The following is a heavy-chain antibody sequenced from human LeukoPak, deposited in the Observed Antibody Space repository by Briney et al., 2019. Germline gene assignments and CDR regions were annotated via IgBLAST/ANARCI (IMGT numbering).Heavy chain of an antibody. Sequence: SETLSLTCTVSGGSISSGGYYWSWIRQHPGKGLEWIGYIYYSGSTYYNPSLKSRVTISVDTSKNQFSLKLSSVTAADTAVYYCARAHTAMVTYDAFDIWGQGTMVTVSS. CDR3: ARAHTAMVTYDAFDI. D-gene: IGHD5-18*01. V-gene: IGHV4-31*03. J-gene: IGHJ3*02. CDR1: GGSISSGGYY. CDR2: IYYSGST.